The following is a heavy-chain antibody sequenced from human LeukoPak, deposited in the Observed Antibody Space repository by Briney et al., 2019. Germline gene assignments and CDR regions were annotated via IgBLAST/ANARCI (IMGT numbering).Heavy chain of an antibody. D-gene: IGHD2-15*01. V-gene: IGHV3-11*01. CDR2: ISSSGSTI. J-gene: IGHJ5*02. Sequence: GGSLRLSCAASGFTFSDYYMSWIRQAPGKGLEWVSYISSSGSTIYYADSVKGRFTISRDNAKNSLYLQMNSLRAEDTAVYYCAREEPQYCSGGSCPNWFDPWGQGTLVTVSS. CDR3: AREEPQYCSGGSCPNWFDP. CDR1: GFTFSDYY.